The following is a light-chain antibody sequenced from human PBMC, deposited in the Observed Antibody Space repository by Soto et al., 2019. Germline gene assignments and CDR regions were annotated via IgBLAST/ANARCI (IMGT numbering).Light chain of an antibody. J-gene: IGKJ5*01. CDR3: QQTYTTLSIT. CDR2: AAS. CDR1: ENISRH. V-gene: IGKV1-39*01. Sequence: DIQMTQSPSSLSGSVGDRVTITCRASENISRHLNWYQQKPGKAPKLLIYAASSLQNGVPSRFRGGGSGTDFNLTSSHLPPESFATYYCQQTYTTLSITFGQGTRLESK.